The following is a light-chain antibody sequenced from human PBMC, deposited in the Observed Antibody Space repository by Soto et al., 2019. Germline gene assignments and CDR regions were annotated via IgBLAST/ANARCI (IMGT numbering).Light chain of an antibody. CDR1: QSVSSSY. CDR2: DAS. Sequence: EIVLTQSPGTLSLSPGERATLSCRASQSVSSSYLAWYQQKPGQAPRLLIYDASRATGIPDRFSGSGSGTDFTLTITSLEPEDFAVYYWHHYGTSALFGPGTKVDI. CDR3: HHYGTSAL. V-gene: IGKV3-20*01. J-gene: IGKJ3*01.